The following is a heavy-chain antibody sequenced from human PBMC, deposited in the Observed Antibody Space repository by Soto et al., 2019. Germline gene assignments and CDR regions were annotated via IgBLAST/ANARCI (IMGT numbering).Heavy chain of an antibody. Sequence: GGSLRLSCAASGFTFSSYGMHWVRQAPGKGLEWVAVIWYDGSNKYYADSVKGRFTISRDNSKNTLYLQMNSLRAEDTAVYYCASDYDILTGYSWERFDYWGQGTLVTVSS. V-gene: IGHV3-33*01. CDR2: IWYDGSNK. D-gene: IGHD3-9*01. CDR1: GFTFSSYG. CDR3: ASDYDILTGYSWERFDY. J-gene: IGHJ4*02.